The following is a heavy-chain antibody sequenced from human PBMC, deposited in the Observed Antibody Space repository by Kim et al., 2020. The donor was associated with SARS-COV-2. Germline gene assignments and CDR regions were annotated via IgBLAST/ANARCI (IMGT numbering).Heavy chain of an antibody. D-gene: IGHD6-19*01. CDR1: GGSISSSSYY. CDR3: ARHGFYSSGWLSYFDY. J-gene: IGHJ4*02. V-gene: IGHV4-39*01. CDR2: IYYSGST. Sequence: SETLSLTCTVSGGSISSSSYYWGWIRQPPGKGLEWIGSIYYSGSTYYNPSLKSRVTISVDTSKNQFSLKLSSVTAADTAVYYCARHGFYSSGWLSYFDYWGQGTLVTVSS.